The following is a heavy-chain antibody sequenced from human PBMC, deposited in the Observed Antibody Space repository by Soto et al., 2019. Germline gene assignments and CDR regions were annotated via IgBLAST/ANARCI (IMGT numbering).Heavy chain of an antibody. CDR3: ARAIRGHRITL. Sequence: QLVQSGSEVKKPGASVKVSCKASGYTFTGYYIYWVRQAPGQGLESMGGMNPNTGGANYAQKFQDRITMTRDTSISTGYMELSGLRSDDTATYFCARAIRGHRITLWGQGTLVTVSS. J-gene: IGHJ4*02. CDR1: GYTFTGYY. D-gene: IGHD3-10*01. CDR2: MNPNTGGA. V-gene: IGHV1-2*02.